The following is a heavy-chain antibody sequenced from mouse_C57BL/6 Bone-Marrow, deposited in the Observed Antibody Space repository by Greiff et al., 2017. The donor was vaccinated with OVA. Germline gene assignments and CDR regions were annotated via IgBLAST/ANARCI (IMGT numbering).Heavy chain of an antibody. CDR3: ARGGSNYIAY. CDR1: GYTFTSYW. CDR2: IDPSDSYT. D-gene: IGHD2-5*01. Sequence: QVQLQQPGAELVRPGTSVKLSCKASGYTFTSYWMHWVKQRPGQGLEWIGVIDPSDSYTNYNQKFKGKATLTVDTSSSTAYMQLSSLASEDSAVYYCARGGSNYIAYWGQGTLVTVSA. J-gene: IGHJ3*01. V-gene: IGHV1-59*01.